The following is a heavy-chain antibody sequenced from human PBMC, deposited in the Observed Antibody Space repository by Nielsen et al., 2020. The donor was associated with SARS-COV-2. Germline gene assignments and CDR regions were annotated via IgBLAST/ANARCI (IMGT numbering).Heavy chain of an antibody. Sequence: LSLTCAASGFTFSSYAMHWVRQAPGKGLAWVAVISYDGSNKYYADSVKGRFAISRENSRNTVFLQMNSLTTDDTAVYYCARGAVAGASSLDYWGQGTLVTVSS. V-gene: IGHV3-30*09. D-gene: IGHD6-19*01. J-gene: IGHJ4*02. CDR3: ARGAVAGASSLDY. CDR1: GFTFSSYA. CDR2: ISYDGSNK.